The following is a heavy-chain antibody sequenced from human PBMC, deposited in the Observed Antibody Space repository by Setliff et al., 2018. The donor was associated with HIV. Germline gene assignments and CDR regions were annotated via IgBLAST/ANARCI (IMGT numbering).Heavy chain of an antibody. J-gene: IGHJ4*02. D-gene: IGHD2-8*01. V-gene: IGHV1-2*06. CDR1: GFTFSDYY. CDR3: AREKYGDKFDY. CDR2: INPNSAGT. Sequence: ASVKVSCKASGFTFSDYYIHWVRQAPGQGLEWMGRINPNSAGTNYAQSVQGRVTMTRDTSTGTVYMDLRSLRSDDTAMYYCAREKYGDKFDYWGQGTLGTVSS.